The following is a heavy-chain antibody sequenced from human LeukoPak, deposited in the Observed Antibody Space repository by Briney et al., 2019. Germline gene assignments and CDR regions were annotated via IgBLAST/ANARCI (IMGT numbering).Heavy chain of an antibody. D-gene: IGHD6-13*01. CDR1: GGTFSNHA. V-gene: IGHV1-69*01. CDR2: IIPISGTA. J-gene: IGHJ4*02. CDR3: ARWAGDSSAWYPALFDY. Sequence: GASVKVSCKASGGTFSNHAIRWVRQAPGQGLDWMGVIIPISGTANYAQKFQGRVTITADASTSTVYMELSSLTSDDTAVYYCARWAGDSSAWYPALFDYWGQGTLVTVSS.